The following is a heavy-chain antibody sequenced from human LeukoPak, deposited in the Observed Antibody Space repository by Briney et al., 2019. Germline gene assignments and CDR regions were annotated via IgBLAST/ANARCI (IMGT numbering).Heavy chain of an antibody. CDR3: ARERCSGGSCYHY. Sequence: GGSLRLSCAASGFTFSSYGMHWVRQAPGKGLEWVAVISYDGSNKYYADSVKGRFTISRDNAKNSLYLQMNSLRAEDTAVYYCARERCSGGSCYHYWGQGTLVTVSS. D-gene: IGHD2-15*01. CDR1: GFTFSSYG. V-gene: IGHV3-30*03. J-gene: IGHJ4*02. CDR2: ISYDGSNK.